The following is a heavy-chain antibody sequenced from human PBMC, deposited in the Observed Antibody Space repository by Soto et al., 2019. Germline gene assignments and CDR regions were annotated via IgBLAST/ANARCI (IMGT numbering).Heavy chain of an antibody. V-gene: IGHV3-53*01. CDR3: ARARPGGYSFDY. D-gene: IGHD3-16*01. J-gene: IGHJ4*02. CDR2: IYSGGST. Sequence: GGSLRLSCAASGFTVSSNYMSWVRQAPGKGLEWVSVIYSGGSTYYADSVKGRFTISRDNSKNTLYLQMNSLRAEDTAVYYCARARPGGYSFDYWGQGTLVTVSS. CDR1: GFTVSSNY.